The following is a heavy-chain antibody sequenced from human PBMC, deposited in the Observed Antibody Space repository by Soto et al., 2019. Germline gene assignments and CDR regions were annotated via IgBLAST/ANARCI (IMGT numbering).Heavy chain of an antibody. CDR3: ARDDYKDGGNNWFDP. Sequence: SETLSLTCPVSDGSINTFYWSWFRQRAGTGLEWIGRIVSSGSTSFNPSLESRVAMSVDTSKNHFSLNLSSVTAADMAVYYCARDDYKDGGNNWFDPWGQGTLVIVSS. J-gene: IGHJ5*02. D-gene: IGHD3-16*01. CDR2: IVSSGST. CDR1: DGSINTFY. V-gene: IGHV4-4*07.